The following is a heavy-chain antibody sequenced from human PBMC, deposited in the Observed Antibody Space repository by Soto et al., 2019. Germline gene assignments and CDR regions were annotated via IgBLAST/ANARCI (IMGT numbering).Heavy chain of an antibody. CDR2: IYYSGST. V-gene: IGHV4-39*01. D-gene: IGHD2-15*01. Sequence: PSETLSLTCTVSGGSISSSSYYWGWIRQPPGKGLEWIGSIYYSGSTYYNPSLKSRVTISVDTSKNQFSLKLSSVTAADTAVYYCASSGGSCQICYYYYGMDVWGQGTTVTVSS. J-gene: IGHJ6*02. CDR3: ASSGGSCQICYYYYGMDV. CDR1: GGSISSSSYY.